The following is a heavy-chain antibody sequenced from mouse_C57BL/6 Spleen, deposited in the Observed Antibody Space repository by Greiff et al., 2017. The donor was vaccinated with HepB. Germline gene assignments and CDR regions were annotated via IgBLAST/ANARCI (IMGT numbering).Heavy chain of an antibody. CDR1: GYSFTDYN. CDR2: INPNYGTT. Sequence: LVESGPELVKPGASVKISCKASGYSFTDYNMNWVKQSNGKSLEWIGVINPNYGTTSYNQKFKGKATLTVDQSSSTAYMQLNSLTSEDSAVYYCARTGFITTDWFAYWGQGTLVTVSA. CDR3: ARTGFITTDWFAY. D-gene: IGHD1-1*01. V-gene: IGHV1-39*01. J-gene: IGHJ3*01.